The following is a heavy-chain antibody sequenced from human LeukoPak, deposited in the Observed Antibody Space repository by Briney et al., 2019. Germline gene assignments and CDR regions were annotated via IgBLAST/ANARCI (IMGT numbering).Heavy chain of an antibody. CDR1: GSSISSYY. J-gene: IGHJ6*03. Sequence: SETLSLTCTVSGSSISSYYWSWIRQPAGKGLEWIGRIYTSGSTNYNPSLKSRVTMSVDTSKNQFSLKLSSVTAAETAVYYCARLRHEYSSSPGNYYYYMDVWGKGTTVTVSS. CDR2: IYTSGST. D-gene: IGHD6-6*01. CDR3: ARLRHEYSSSPGNYYYYMDV. V-gene: IGHV4-4*07.